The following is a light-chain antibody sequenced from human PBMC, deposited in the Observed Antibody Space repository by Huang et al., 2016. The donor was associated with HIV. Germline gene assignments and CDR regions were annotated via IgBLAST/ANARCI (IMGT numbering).Light chain of an antibody. V-gene: IGKV3-20*01. Sequence: EIVLTQSPDTLSLSPGERATVSCRASQSVTRNYLAWYQQRPGQAPKLRIYGASTRATGSPDRFSGSGSGTDFTLTISRLAPEDFAVYYCQQFGSSPPYSFGQGTKLEIK. CDR2: GAS. J-gene: IGKJ2*03. CDR3: QQFGSSPPYS. CDR1: QSVTRNY.